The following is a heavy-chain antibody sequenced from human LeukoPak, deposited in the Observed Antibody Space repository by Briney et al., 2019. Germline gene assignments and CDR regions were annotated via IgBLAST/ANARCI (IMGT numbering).Heavy chain of an antibody. CDR1: GFTFSSYA. Sequence: GGSLRLSCAASGFTFSSYAMSWVRQAPGKGLEWVSAISGSGDSTYYADSVKGRFTISRDNSKNTLYLQMNSLRAEDTAAYYCANFLRWSTHDYWGQGTLVTVSS. CDR2: ISGSGDST. V-gene: IGHV3-23*01. D-gene: IGHD2/OR15-2a*01. CDR3: ANFLRWSTHDY. J-gene: IGHJ4*02.